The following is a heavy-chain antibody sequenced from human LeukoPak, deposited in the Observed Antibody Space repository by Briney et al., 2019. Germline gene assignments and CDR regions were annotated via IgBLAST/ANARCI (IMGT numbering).Heavy chain of an antibody. CDR1: GFTFSNYT. CDR3: AKRSRYYYGSGSYSPYAYYYYYYMDV. D-gene: IGHD3-10*01. CDR2: ISSTGIFI. J-gene: IGHJ6*03. Sequence: AGGSLRLSCAASGFTFSNYTMNWVRQAPGKGLEWVSSISSTGIFIHDADSVKGRFTVSRDNAKNSLYLQMNSLRAEDTAVYYCAKRSRYYYGSGSYSPYAYYYYYYMDVWGKGTTVTISS. V-gene: IGHV3-21*01.